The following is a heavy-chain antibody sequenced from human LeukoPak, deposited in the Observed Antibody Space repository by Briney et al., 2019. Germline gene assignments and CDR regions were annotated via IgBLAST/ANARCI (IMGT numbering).Heavy chain of an antibody. D-gene: IGHD2-15*01. V-gene: IGHV4-34*10. J-gene: IGHJ5*02. CDR1: GGSFSGYY. Sequence: KPSETLSLICAVYGGSFSGYYWGWIRQPPGKGLDWIGIIYHSGSTYYNPSLKSRVTMSVDTSKNQFSLKLSSVTAADTALYYCARRISGAWFDPWGQGTLVTVSS. CDR3: ARRISGAWFDP. CDR2: IYHSGST.